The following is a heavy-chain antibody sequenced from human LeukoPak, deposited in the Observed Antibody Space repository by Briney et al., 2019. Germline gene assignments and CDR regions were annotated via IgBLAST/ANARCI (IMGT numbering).Heavy chain of an antibody. CDR1: GFTVSSNY. CDR2: IYSGGST. D-gene: IGHD3-10*01. Sequence: GGSLRLSCAASGFTVSSNYMSWVRQAPGKGLEWVSVIYSGGSTYYADPVKGRFTISRDNSKNTLYLQMNSLRAEDTAVYYCARETVRGVFDYWGQGTLVTASS. J-gene: IGHJ4*02. CDR3: ARETVRGVFDY. V-gene: IGHV3-53*01.